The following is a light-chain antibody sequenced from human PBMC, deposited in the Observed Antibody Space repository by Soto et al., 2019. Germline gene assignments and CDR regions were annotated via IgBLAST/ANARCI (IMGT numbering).Light chain of an antibody. CDR2: EVR. Sequence: QSALTQPASVSGSPGQSITISCSGTMRDVGAYNLVSWYQHHPGTAPKLIIYEVRNRPSGVPTRFSGSRSGNTASLTVSGLQSEDEGDYYCSAYAARNTLVFGAGTKLTVL. J-gene: IGLJ2*01. CDR1: MRDVGAYNL. CDR3: SAYAARNTLV. V-gene: IGLV2-14*01.